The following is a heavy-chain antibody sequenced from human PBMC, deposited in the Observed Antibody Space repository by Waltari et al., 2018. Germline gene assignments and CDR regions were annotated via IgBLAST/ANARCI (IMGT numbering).Heavy chain of an antibody. V-gene: IGHV3-21*01. CDR1: TFSSYS. Sequence: TFSSYSMNWVRQAPGKGLEWVSSISSSSSYIYYADSVKGRFTISRDNAKNSLYLQMNSLRAEDTAVYYCARGGELLYWGQGTLVTVSS. J-gene: IGHJ4*02. CDR2: ISSSSSYI. CDR3: ARGGELLY. D-gene: IGHD1-26*01.